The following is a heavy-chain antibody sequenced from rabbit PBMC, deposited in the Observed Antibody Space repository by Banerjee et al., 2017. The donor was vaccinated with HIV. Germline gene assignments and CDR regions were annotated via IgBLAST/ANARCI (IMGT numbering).Heavy chain of an antibody. D-gene: IGHD6-1*01. CDR3: ATGDGGDGYASRWNL. CDR1: GLDFSSSYW. Sequence: EESGGDLVQPEGSLTLTCKASGLDFSSSYWICWVRQAPGKGLEWIGCIYTGSSSTYYASWAIGRFTISKTSSTTVTLQMTSLTAADTATYFCATGDGGDGYASRWNLWGQGTLVTVS. V-gene: IGHV1S45*01. CDR2: IYTGSSST. J-gene: IGHJ4*01.